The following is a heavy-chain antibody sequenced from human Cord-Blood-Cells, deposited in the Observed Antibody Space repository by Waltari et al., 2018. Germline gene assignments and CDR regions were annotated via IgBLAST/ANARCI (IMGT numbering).Heavy chain of an antibody. J-gene: IGHJ5*02. CDR2: INAGNGNT. D-gene: IGHD6-13*01. Sequence: QVQLVQSGAEVKKPGASVMVSCKASGYTFTSYALHWLRQAPGQRLEWMGWINAGNGNTKYSQKFQGRVTITRDTSASTAYMELSSLRSEDTAVYYCARDSVEGIAITWGQGTLVTVSS. V-gene: IGHV1-3*01. CDR3: ARDSVEGIAIT. CDR1: GYTFTSYA.